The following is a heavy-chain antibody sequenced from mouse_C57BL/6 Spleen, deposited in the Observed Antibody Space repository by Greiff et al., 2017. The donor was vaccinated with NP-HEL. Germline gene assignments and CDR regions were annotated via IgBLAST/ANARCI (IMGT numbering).Heavy chain of an antibody. CDR1: GYTFTDYE. J-gene: IGHJ3*01. Sequence: VQLQQSGAELVRPGASVTLSCKASGYTFTDYEMHWVKQTPVHGLEWIGAIDPETGGTAYNQKFKGKAILTADKSSSTAYMELRSLTSEDSAVYYCTPPYYGNYVAYWGQGTLVTVSA. V-gene: IGHV1-15*01. D-gene: IGHD2-1*01. CDR2: IDPETGGT. CDR3: TPPYYGNYVAY.